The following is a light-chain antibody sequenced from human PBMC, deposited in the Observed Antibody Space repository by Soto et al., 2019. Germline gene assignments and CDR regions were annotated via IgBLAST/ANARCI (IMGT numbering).Light chain of an antibody. CDR1: QGIGKY. Sequence: DFQMTQSPSSLSASVGDIVTITCRASQGIGKYLAWYQQKAGKVPNLLIYAASTLQSGVPSRFSGSGSGTDFTLTISSLQHEDVDTYYCQTYEGAQKTLGQGTKVDIK. CDR3: QTYEGAQKT. V-gene: IGKV1-27*01. CDR2: AAS. J-gene: IGKJ1*01.